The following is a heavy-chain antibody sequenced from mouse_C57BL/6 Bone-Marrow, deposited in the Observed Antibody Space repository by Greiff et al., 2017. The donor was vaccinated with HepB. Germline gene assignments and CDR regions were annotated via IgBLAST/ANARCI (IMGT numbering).Heavy chain of an antibody. CDR1: GYTFTSYW. J-gene: IGHJ3*01. V-gene: IGHV1-59*01. Sequence: VQLQQPGAELVRPGTSVKLSCKASGYTFTSYWMHWVKQRPGQGLEWIGVIDPSDSYTNYNQKFKGKATLTVDTSSSTAYMQLSSLTSEDSAVYYCAAGGYGAYWGQGTLVTVSA. CDR3: AAGGYGAY. D-gene: IGHD2-2*01. CDR2: IDPSDSYT.